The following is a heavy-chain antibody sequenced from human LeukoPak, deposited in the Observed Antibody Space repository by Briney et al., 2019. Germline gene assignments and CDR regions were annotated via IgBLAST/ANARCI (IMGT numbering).Heavy chain of an antibody. J-gene: IGHJ4*02. D-gene: IGHD3-10*01. CDR1: GFTFSDYY. Sequence: GGSLRLSCAASGFTFSDYYMSWIRQAPGKGLEWVSYISSSGSTIYYADSVKGRFTISRDNSKNTLYLQMNSLRAEDTAVYYCTRDLAYGSGSYYLDYWGQGTLVTVSS. V-gene: IGHV3-11*04. CDR2: ISSSGSTI. CDR3: TRDLAYGSGSYYLDY.